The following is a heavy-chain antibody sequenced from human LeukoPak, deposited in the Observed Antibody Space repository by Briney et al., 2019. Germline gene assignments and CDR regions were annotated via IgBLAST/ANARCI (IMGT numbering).Heavy chain of an antibody. CDR3: ATPNTPIGFGELGDY. J-gene: IGHJ4*02. Sequence: GGSLRLSCAASGFTFSSYAMSWVRQAPGKGLEWVSAISGSGGSTYYADSVKGRFTISRDNSKNTLYLQMNSLRAEDTAVYYCATPNTPIGFGELGDYWGQGTLVTVSS. CDR2: ISGSGGST. V-gene: IGHV3-23*01. D-gene: IGHD3-10*01. CDR1: GFTFSSYA.